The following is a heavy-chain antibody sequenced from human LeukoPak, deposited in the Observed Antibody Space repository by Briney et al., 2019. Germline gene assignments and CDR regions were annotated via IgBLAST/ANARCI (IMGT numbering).Heavy chain of an antibody. CDR2: IWYDGSEQ. CDR3: ARGGDSRWGELSP. CDR1: GFTFSTYA. D-gene: IGHD3-16*02. Sequence: GGSLRLSCAASGFTFSTYAIHWVRQAPGKGLEWVAVIWYDGSEQYYADSVKGRFIISRDNSKSTSDLLMNSLRAEDTAVYYCARGGDSRWGELSPWGQGTLVTVSA. J-gene: IGHJ5*02. V-gene: IGHV3-33*01.